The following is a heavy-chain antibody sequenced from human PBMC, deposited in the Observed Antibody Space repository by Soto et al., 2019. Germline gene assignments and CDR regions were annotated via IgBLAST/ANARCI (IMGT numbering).Heavy chain of an antibody. D-gene: IGHD1-26*01. CDR3: ARSVGVTTLSYLDY. V-gene: IGHV1-2*02. CDR2: INPNSGGT. CDR1: GYTFTGYY. J-gene: IGHJ4*02. Sequence: GASVKVSCKASGYTFTGYYMHWVRQAPGQGLEWMGWINPNSGGTNYAQKFQGRVTMTRDTSISTAYMELSSLRSEDTAVYFCARSVGVTTLSYLDYWGQGTLVTVSS.